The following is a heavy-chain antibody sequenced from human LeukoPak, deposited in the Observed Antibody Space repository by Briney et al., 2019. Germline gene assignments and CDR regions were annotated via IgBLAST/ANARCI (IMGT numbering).Heavy chain of an antibody. CDR2: IYYSGST. D-gene: IGHD3-22*01. CDR1: GGSISSSTYF. V-gene: IGHV4-39*07. CDR3: ARVGGITMIVVLITDAFDI. Sequence: SETLSLTCTVSGGSISSSTYFWGWIRQPPGKGLEWIGTIYYSGSTYYNPSLKSRVTISVDTSKNQFSLKLRSVTAADTAVYYCARVGGITMIVVLITDAFDIWGQGTMVTVSS. J-gene: IGHJ3*02.